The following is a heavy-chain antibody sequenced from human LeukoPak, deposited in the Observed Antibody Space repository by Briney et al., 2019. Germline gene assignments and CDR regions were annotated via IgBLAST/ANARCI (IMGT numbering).Heavy chain of an antibody. CDR2: MKQDGSEK. CDR1: GFTFSNAW. CDR3: ARGPGIAVAGMGFDY. Sequence: SGGSLRLSCAASGFTFSNAWMSWVRQAPGKGLEWVASMKQDGSEKYYVDSVKGRFSISRDNARNSLYLQMNSLRAEDTAVYYCARGPGIAVAGMGFDYWGQGALVTVSS. J-gene: IGHJ4*02. V-gene: IGHV3-7*01. D-gene: IGHD6-19*01.